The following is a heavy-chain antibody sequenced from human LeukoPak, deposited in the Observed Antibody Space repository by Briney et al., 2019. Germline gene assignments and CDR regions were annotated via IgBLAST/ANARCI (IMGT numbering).Heavy chain of an antibody. Sequence: SETLSLTCTVSGGSISSGGYYWSWIRQHPGTGLEWIGYIYYSGSTYYNPSLKSRVTISVDTSKNQFSLKLSSVTAADTAVYYCAREAMVRGVDISTFDYWGQGTLVTVSS. J-gene: IGHJ4*02. CDR2: IYYSGST. CDR1: GGSISSGGYY. CDR3: AREAMVRGVDISTFDY. V-gene: IGHV4-31*03. D-gene: IGHD3-10*01.